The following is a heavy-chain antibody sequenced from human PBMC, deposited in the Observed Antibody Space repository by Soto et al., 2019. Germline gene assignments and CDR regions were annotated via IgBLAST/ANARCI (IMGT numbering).Heavy chain of an antibody. CDR1: GFTFIDSY. J-gene: IGHJ6*02. D-gene: IGHD3-3*01. CDR2: ISSSGGTI. V-gene: IGHV3-11*01. Sequence: LSCVASGFTFIDSYMSWIRPAPGKGLESVSYISSSGGTIYYADSVKGRVTISRDNAKNSLYLQMNSMRAEDNSVYYCPSLYYDFCRGYYGYYYYGMHVWGQATTVTV. CDR3: PSLYYDFCRGYYGYYYYGMHV.